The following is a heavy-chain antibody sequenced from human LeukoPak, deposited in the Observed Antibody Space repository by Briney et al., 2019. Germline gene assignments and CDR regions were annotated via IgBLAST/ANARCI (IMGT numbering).Heavy chain of an antibody. V-gene: IGHV1-69*04. CDR3: ARRPYYCSGGSCHDY. J-gene: IGHJ4*02. D-gene: IGHD2-15*01. Sequence: SVKVSCKASGGTFSSYAISWVRQAPGQGLEWMGRIIPILGIANYAQKFQGRVTITADKSTSTAYMELSSLRSEGTAVYYCARRPYYCSGGSCHDYWGQGTLVTVSS. CDR2: IIPILGIA. CDR1: GGTFSSYA.